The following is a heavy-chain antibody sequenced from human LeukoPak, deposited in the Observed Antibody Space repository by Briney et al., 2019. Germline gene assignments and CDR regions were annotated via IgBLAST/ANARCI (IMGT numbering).Heavy chain of an antibody. CDR2: ISSSSSYI. CDR1: GFTFSSYS. Sequence: GGSLRLSCAASGFTFSSYSMNWVRQAPGKGLEWVSSISSSSSYIYYADSVKGRFTISRDNAKNSLYLQMNSLRAEDTAVYYCATEIQRWLQLMKDDAFDIWGQGTMVTVSS. V-gene: IGHV3-21*01. J-gene: IGHJ3*02. D-gene: IGHD5-24*01. CDR3: ATEIQRWLQLMKDDAFDI.